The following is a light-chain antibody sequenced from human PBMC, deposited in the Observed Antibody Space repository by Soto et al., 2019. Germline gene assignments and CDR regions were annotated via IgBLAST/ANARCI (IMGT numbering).Light chain of an antibody. V-gene: IGKV3-15*01. J-gene: IGKJ2*01. CDR1: QSISTE. Sequence: EIAMTQSPATLSVSPGERATLSCRASQSISTELAWYQQIPGQPPSLLIYSASTWATGVPARFTGSGSGSEFTLTISGLQSEDFAIYYCQQGHNWPLTFGQGTRLEI. CDR2: SAS. CDR3: QQGHNWPLT.